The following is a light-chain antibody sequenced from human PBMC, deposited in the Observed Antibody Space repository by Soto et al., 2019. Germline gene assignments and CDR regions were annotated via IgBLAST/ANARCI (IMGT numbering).Light chain of an antibody. CDR1: QSVSNTF. CDR2: GAS. Sequence: ENVLTQSPGTLSLSAGERATLSCRAGQSVSNTFLAWYQQKPGQAPRLLIWGASIRATGLPDRFSGSGSGTDFTLTISRLEPEDFAVYYCQQYDSSPRTFGQGTKV. J-gene: IGKJ1*01. V-gene: IGKV3-20*01. CDR3: QQYDSSPRT.